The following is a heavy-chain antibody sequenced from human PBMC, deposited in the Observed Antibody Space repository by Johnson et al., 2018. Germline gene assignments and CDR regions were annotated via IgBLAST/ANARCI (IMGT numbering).Heavy chain of an antibody. CDR2: IWYDGSNK. J-gene: IGHJ3*02. D-gene: IGHD3-3*01. Sequence: QVQLVESGGGVVQPGRSLRLSCAASGFTFSSYGMHWVRQAPGKGLEWVAVIWYDGSNKYYADSVKGRFTISRDNSKNTLYFQMNSLRVEDTAVYYCARGREVGAFDIWGQGTMVTVSS. CDR1: GFTFSSYG. CDR3: ARGREVGAFDI. V-gene: IGHV3-33*01.